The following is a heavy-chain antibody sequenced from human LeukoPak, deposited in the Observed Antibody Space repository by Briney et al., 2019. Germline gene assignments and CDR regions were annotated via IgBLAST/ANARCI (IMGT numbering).Heavy chain of an antibody. V-gene: IGHV4-59*01. Sequence: SETLSLTCTVSGGSISSYYWSWIRQPPGKGLEWIGYMSYSGSSNYNPSLRSRVTISVDASKKQFSMKLSSVTAADTAVYYCARDGYSDSSGYDYPPSVWGQGTLVTVSS. D-gene: IGHD3-22*01. CDR1: GGSISSYY. CDR3: ARDGYSDSSGYDYPPSV. CDR2: MSYSGSS. J-gene: IGHJ4*02.